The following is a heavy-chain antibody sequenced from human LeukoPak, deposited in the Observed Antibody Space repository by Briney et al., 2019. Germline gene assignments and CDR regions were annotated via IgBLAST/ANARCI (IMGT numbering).Heavy chain of an antibody. V-gene: IGHV3-74*01. CDR1: GFTFSTYN. D-gene: IGHD2-8*01. Sequence: GGSLRLSCAASGFTFSTYNMNWVRQAPGKGLVWVSRIKGDGSSANYADSVKGRFTISRDNAKNTLHLQMDSLRVEDTAVYYCTRDFDAGSGSWGQGTLVTVSS. CDR2: IKGDGSSA. CDR3: TRDFDAGSGS. J-gene: IGHJ5*02.